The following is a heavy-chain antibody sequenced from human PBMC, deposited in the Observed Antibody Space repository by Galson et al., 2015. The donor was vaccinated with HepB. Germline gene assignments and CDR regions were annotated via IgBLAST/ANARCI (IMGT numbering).Heavy chain of an antibody. Sequence: SVKVSCKASGYTFPSYSITWVRQAPGQGLEWMGWINTYNRDANHAQKFQGRVTMTTDTSTSTAFMELRSLRSDDTAVYYCARGAFVVGLHSTQNNWFGPWGQGTLVTVSS. CDR1: GYTFPSYS. J-gene: IGHJ5*02. D-gene: IGHD2/OR15-2a*01. CDR3: ARGAFVVGLHSTQNNWFGP. V-gene: IGHV1-18*01. CDR2: INTYNRDA.